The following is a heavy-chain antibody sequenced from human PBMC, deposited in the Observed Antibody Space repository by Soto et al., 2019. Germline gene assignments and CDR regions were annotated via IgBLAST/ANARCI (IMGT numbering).Heavy chain of an antibody. CDR1: GVTFTRQD. Sequence: ASVKVSCKASGVTFTRQDMRWVRQAPGQGLEWMGGIIPIFGTPQYAEKFQDRVTITADESTSTAYMELSGLTSEDTAVYYCATNEGRDGYSFDYWGQGTLVTVFS. D-gene: IGHD5-12*01. V-gene: IGHV1-69*13. J-gene: IGHJ4*02. CDR2: IIPIFGTP. CDR3: ATNEGRDGYSFDY.